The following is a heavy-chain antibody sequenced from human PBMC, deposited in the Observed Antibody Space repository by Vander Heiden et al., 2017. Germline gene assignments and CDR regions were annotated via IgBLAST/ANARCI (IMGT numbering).Heavy chain of an antibody. D-gene: IGHD3-3*01. CDR2: MNPNSGNT. CDR1: GYTFPSYD. J-gene: IGHJ6*02. V-gene: IGHV1-8*01. Sequence: QVQLVQSGAEVKKPGASVKVSCKAAGYTFPSYDINWVRQATGQGLEWMGWMNPNSGNTGYAQKFQGRVTMTRNTSISTAYMELSSLRSEDTAVYYCARATAHWSCWTVWGQGTTVTVSS. CDR3: ARATAHWSCWTV.